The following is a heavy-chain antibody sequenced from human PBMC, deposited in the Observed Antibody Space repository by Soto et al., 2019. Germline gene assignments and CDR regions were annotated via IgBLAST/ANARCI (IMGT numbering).Heavy chain of an antibody. J-gene: IGHJ5*02. V-gene: IGHV1-18*01. Sequence: ASVKVSCKASGYTFTSYGISWVRQAPGQGLEWMRWISAYNGNTNYAQKLQGRVTMTTDTSTSTAYMELRSLRSDDTAVYYCARQQDYDILTGWVDNWFDPWGQGTLVTVSS. CDR3: ARQQDYDILTGWVDNWFDP. CDR1: GYTFTSYG. CDR2: ISAYNGNT. D-gene: IGHD3-9*01.